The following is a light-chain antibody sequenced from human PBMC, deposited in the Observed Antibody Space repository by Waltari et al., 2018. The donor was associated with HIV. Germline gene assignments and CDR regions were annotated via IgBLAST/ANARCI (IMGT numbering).Light chain of an antibody. V-gene: IGKV2-28*01. CDR1: QSLLHSNGYTY. CDR3: MQALQTPRT. CDR2: LGS. Sequence: DIVMTQSPLSLPVNPGEPASISCRSSQSLLHSNGYTYLDWYLQKPGQSPQLLIYLGSNRASGVPDRFSGSGSGTDFTLKISRVEAEDVGVYYCMQALQTPRTFGQGTKLEIK. J-gene: IGKJ2*02.